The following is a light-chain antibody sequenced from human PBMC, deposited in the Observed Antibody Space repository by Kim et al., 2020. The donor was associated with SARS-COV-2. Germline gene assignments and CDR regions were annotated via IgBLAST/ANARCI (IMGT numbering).Light chain of an antibody. Sequence: GQRVMIACSGSNSNIGSNSVNWYQQLPGTAPKLLIYNNNQRPSGVPDRFSGCKSGTSASLAISGLQSEDEADHYCAAWDDSLNGPVFGGGTQLTVL. CDR1: NSNIGSNS. CDR3: AAWDDSLNGPV. V-gene: IGLV1-44*01. J-gene: IGLJ2*01. CDR2: NNN.